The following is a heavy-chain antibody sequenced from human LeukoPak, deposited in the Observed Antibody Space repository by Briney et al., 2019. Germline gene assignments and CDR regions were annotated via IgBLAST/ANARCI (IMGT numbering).Heavy chain of an antibody. CDR1: GFSVSNNY. Sequence: GGSLRLSCAASGFSVSNNYMSWVRQAPGKGLEGVSVIYSRGATYYADSVKGRFTISRGNSKNTLYLQMNSLRAEDTAVYYCARTIETWGQGTLVTVSS. CDR2: IYSRGAT. V-gene: IGHV3-53*01. CDR3: ARTIET. J-gene: IGHJ5*02.